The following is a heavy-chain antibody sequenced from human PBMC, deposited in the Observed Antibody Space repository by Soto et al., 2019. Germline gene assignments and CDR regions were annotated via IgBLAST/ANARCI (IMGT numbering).Heavy chain of an antibody. CDR1: GFSFSSFT. V-gene: IGHV3-21*02. D-gene: IGHD5-12*01. J-gene: IGHJ4*02. Sequence: EVQLVESGGGLVKPGGSLRLSCAASGFSFSSFTMNWVRQAPGKGLEWVSSITSRSNYIYYRDSVKGRFIISRDNAKNSLYLQMNSLRAEDMAVYYCAREQWLDKPDESYIDYWGQGTLVTVSS. CDR2: ITSRSNYI. CDR3: AREQWLDKPDESYIDY.